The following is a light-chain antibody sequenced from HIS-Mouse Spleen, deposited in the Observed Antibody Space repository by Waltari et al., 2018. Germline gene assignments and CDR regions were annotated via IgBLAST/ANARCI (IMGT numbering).Light chain of an antibody. V-gene: IGLV3-25*03. Sequence: SYELTQPPSVSVSPGQTARITCPGDALPKQYAYWYQQKPGQAPALVIYKDSERPSGIPERFSGSSSGTTVTLTISGVQAEDKADYYCQSADSSGTYWVFGGGTKLTVL. J-gene: IGLJ3*02. CDR2: KDS. CDR3: QSADSSGTYWV. CDR1: ALPKQY.